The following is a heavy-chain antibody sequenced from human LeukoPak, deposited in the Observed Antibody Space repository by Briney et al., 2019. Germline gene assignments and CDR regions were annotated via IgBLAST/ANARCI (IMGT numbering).Heavy chain of an antibody. D-gene: IGHD5-12*01. V-gene: IGHV3-30*12. Sequence: GGSLRLSCAASGFTFRNYGMHWVRQAPGKGLEWVAVISNDGNDKHNADSVKGRFTISRDNAKNTLYLQMNSLRAEDTAVYYCARDPNGYDFALDYWGQGTLVTVSS. CDR3: ARDPNGYDFALDY. CDR1: GFTFRNYG. J-gene: IGHJ4*02. CDR2: ISNDGNDK.